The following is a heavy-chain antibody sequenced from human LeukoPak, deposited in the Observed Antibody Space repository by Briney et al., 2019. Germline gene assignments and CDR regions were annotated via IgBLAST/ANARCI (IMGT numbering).Heavy chain of an antibody. V-gene: IGHV4-34*01. CDR3: ASGKWELPKNYYYYGMDV. CDR2: INHSGST. D-gene: IGHD1-26*01. CDR1: GGSFSGYY. Sequence: SETLSLTCAVYGGSFSGYYWSWIRHPPGKGLEWSGEINHSGSTNYNPSLKSRVTISVDTSKNQFSLKLSSVTAADTAVYYCASGKWELPKNYYYYGMDVWGQGTTVTVSS. J-gene: IGHJ6*02.